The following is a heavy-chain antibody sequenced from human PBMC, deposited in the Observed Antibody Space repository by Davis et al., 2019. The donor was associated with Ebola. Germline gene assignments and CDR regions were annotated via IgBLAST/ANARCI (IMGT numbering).Heavy chain of an antibody. CDR3: ARGRGELLWFGESTEYYFDY. CDR2: IIPIFGAA. J-gene: IGHJ4*02. CDR1: GGTFSNYA. V-gene: IGHV1-69*13. D-gene: IGHD3-10*01. Sequence: SVKVSCKASGGTFSNYAISWVRQAPGQGLEWMGGIIPIFGAANYAQKFQGRVTITADESTSTAYMELSSLRSEDTAVYYCARGRGELLWFGESTEYYFDYWGQGTLVTVSS.